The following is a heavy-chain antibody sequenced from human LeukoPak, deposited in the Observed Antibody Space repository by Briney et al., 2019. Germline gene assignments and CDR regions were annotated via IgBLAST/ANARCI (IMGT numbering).Heavy chain of an antibody. J-gene: IGHJ4*02. V-gene: IGHV3-23*01. CDR3: VREKSGYTNGWYLFDY. Sequence: GGSLRLSCAASGFTFSSYAMSWVSQAPGKGLEWVSAISGSGGSTYYADSVKGRFTISRDNSKNTLYLQMSSLRAEDTAVYYCVREKSGYTNGWYLFDYWGQGTLVIVSS. CDR2: ISGSGGST. D-gene: IGHD6-19*01. CDR1: GFTFSSYA.